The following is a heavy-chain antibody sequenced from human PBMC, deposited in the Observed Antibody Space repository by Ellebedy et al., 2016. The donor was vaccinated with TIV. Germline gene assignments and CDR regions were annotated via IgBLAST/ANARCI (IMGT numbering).Heavy chain of an antibody. Sequence: AASVKVSCKASGYTFTSYYMHWVRQAPGQGLEWMGIINPSGGSTSYAQKLQGRVTMTRDTSTSTVYMELSSLRSEDTAVYYCARGRNYDILTDAFDIWGQGTMVTVSS. D-gene: IGHD3-9*01. CDR1: GYTFTSYY. CDR2: INPSGGST. CDR3: ARGRNYDILTDAFDI. J-gene: IGHJ3*02. V-gene: IGHV1-46*04.